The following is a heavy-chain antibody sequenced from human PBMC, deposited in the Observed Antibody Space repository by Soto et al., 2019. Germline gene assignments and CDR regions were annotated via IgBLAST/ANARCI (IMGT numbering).Heavy chain of an antibody. CDR3: ERAGGSSSPSDY. CDR2: ISYDGSKK. V-gene: IGHV3-30-3*01. CDR1: GFSVSSYA. Sequence: VQLVESGGGVVQPGRSMRLSCAASGFSVSSYAMQWVHQAPGEGLEWVAVISYDGSKKYDADSVKGRFTISRDNSKNTLYLQMNSLSAEDTAVYYCERAGGSSSPSDYWGQGTLVTVAS. D-gene: IGHD6-13*01. J-gene: IGHJ4*02.